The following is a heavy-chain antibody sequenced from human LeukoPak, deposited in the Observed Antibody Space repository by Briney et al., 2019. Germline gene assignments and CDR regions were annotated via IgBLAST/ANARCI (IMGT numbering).Heavy chain of an antibody. Sequence: GGSLRLSCAASGFTSSSYGMHWVRQAPGKGLEWVAFIRYDGSNKYYADSVKGRFTISRDNSKNTLYLQMNSLRAEDTAVYYCAKDPSRYSSSYNWFDPWGQGTLVTVSS. CDR1: GFTSSSYG. V-gene: IGHV3-30*02. J-gene: IGHJ5*02. D-gene: IGHD6-6*01. CDR3: AKDPSRYSSSYNWFDP. CDR2: IRYDGSNK.